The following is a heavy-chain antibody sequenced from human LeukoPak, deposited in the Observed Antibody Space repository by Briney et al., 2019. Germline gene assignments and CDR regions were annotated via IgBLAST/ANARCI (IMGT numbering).Heavy chain of an antibody. CDR2: ISGSGGST. J-gene: IGHJ5*02. CDR3: AKELNSGSPTAGFDP. CDR1: GFTFGNSW. V-gene: IGHV3-23*01. D-gene: IGHD3-10*01. Sequence: QPGGSLRLSCAASGFTFGNSWVHWVRQAPGKGLEWVSAISGSGGSTYYADSVKGRFTISRDNSKNTLYLQMNSLRAEDTAVYYCAKELNSGSPTAGFDPWGQGTLVTVSS.